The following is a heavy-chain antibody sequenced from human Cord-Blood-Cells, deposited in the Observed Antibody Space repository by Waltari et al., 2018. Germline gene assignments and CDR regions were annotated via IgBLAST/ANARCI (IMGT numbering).Heavy chain of an antibody. Sequence: QLQLQESGPGLVKPSETLSLTCTFSGGSISSSSYYWGWIRQPPGKGLEWIGSIYYSGSTYYNPSLKGRVTISVDTSKNQFSLKLSSVTAADTAVYYCARQPGYDFWSGYYRAFDIWGQGTMVTVSS. CDR1: GGSISSSSYY. CDR3: ARQPGYDFWSGYYRAFDI. D-gene: IGHD3-3*01. CDR2: IYYSGST. J-gene: IGHJ3*02. V-gene: IGHV4-39*01.